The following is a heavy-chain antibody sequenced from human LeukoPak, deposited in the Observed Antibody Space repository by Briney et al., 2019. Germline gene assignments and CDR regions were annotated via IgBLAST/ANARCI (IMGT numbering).Heavy chain of an antibody. V-gene: IGHV3-53*01. D-gene: IGHD3-22*01. J-gene: IGHJ3*02. CDR1: GFTVSTSY. CDR2: IYSGGST. Sequence: GGSLRLSCAASGFTVSTSYMSWVRQAPGKGLEWVSVIYSGGSTYYADSVKGRFTISRDNSKNTLYLQMNSLRAEDTAVYYCARVENVIYYDSRAGAFDIWGQGTMVTVSS. CDR3: ARVENVIYYDSRAGAFDI.